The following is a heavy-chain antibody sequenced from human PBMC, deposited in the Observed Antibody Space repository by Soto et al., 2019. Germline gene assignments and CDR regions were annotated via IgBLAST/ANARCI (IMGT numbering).Heavy chain of an antibody. CDR2: IWYDGSNK. D-gene: IGHD6-6*01. CDR1: GFTFSSYG. CDR3: ARHHSSIADRSGISAYFDY. Sequence: GGSLRLSCAASGFTFSSYGMHWVRQAPGKGLEWVAVIWYDGSNKYYADSVKGRFTVSRDNSKNTLYLQMNSLRAEDTAVYYCARHHSSIADRSGISAYFDYWGQGNLVTVSS. V-gene: IGHV3-33*01. J-gene: IGHJ4*02.